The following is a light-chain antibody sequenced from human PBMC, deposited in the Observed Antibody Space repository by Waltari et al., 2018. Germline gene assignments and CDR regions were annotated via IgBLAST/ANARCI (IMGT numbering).Light chain of an antibody. CDR2: ENN. J-gene: IGLJ2*01. Sequence: NFMLTQPLSVSASPGKTVTISCTGSSGSIASNYVQWYQQRPGSVPTTLIYENNQRPSGVPDRFSGSIDSSSTSASLTISGLKTEDEADYYCQSYDSTIVVFGGGTRLTVL. CDR3: QSYDSTIVV. CDR1: SGSIASNY. V-gene: IGLV6-57*02.